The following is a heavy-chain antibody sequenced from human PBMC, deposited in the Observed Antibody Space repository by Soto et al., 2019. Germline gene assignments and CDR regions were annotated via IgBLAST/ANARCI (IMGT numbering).Heavy chain of an antibody. D-gene: IGHD2-15*01. J-gene: IGHJ4*02. Sequence: SETLSLTCAVSGGSISSGGYSWSWIRQPPGKGLEWIGYIYHSGSTYYNPSLKSRVTISVDRSKNQFSLKLSSVTAADTAVYYCARECSGSSCYSGDYWGQGTLVTSPQ. V-gene: IGHV4-30-2*01. CDR2: IYHSGST. CDR3: ARECSGSSCYSGDY. CDR1: GGSISSGGYS.